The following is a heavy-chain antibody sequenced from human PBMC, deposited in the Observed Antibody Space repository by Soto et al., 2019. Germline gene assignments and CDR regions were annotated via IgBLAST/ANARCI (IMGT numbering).Heavy chain of an antibody. D-gene: IGHD2-15*01. CDR3: ARVVCSGGSCYPKYYYGMDV. Sequence: ASVKVSCKASGYTFTSYYMHWVRQAPGQGLEWMGIINPSGGSTSYAQKFQGRVTMTRDTSTSTVYMELSSLRSEDTAVYYCARVVCSGGSCYPKYYYGMDVWGQGTTVTVSS. CDR1: GYTFTSYY. V-gene: IGHV1-46*01. CDR2: INPSGGST. J-gene: IGHJ6*02.